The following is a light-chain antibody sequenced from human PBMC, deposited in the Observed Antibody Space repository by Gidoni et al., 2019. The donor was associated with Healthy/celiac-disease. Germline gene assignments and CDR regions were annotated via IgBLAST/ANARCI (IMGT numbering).Light chain of an antibody. CDR3: QQYYRTPIT. Sequence: DIVITQSPYSLAVSLGERATINCKSSQSVLYSSNNKNYLTWYQQKPGQPPKLLIYWASTRESGGPDRCSGRGSGTDFTLTSSSLQAEDVAVYYCQQYYRTPITFGQGTRLEIK. CDR1: QSVLYSSNNKNY. V-gene: IGKV4-1*01. J-gene: IGKJ5*01. CDR2: WAS.